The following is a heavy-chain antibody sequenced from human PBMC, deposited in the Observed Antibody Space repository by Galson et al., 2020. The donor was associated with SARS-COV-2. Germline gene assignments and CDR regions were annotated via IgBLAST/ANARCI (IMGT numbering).Heavy chain of an antibody. CDR3: ARVGGMATTPTNYYYYGLDV. CDR1: GFPFSSYS. Sequence: GGSLRLSCAASGFPFSSYSMNWVRQAHGKGLEWVSSIRAGSRYIYYADPVKGRFTISRDNAKNSLFLQMNSLRAEDTAVYYCARVGGMATTPTNYYYYGLDVWGQGTTVTVSS. D-gene: IGHD1-26*01. V-gene: IGHV3-21*01. J-gene: IGHJ6*02. CDR2: IRAGSRYI.